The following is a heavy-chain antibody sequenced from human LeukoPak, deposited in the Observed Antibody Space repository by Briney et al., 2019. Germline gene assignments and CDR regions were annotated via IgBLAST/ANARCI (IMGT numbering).Heavy chain of an antibody. CDR3: ARAGGSGKYTYNFDY. CDR1: GFTFSSYW. J-gene: IGHJ4*02. D-gene: IGHD3-10*01. V-gene: IGHV3-7*05. CDR2: IKQDGSEK. Sequence: GGSLRLSCAASGFTFSSYWMSWVRQAPGKGLEWMANIKQDGSEKNYVDSVKGRFTISRDNAENSLYLHMNSLRAEDTAVYYCARAGGSGKYTYNFDYWGQGILVTVSS.